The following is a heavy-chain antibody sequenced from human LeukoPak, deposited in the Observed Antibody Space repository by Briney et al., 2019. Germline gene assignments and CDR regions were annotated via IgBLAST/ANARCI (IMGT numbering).Heavy chain of an antibody. J-gene: IGHJ4*02. CDR2: TSGSSDST. CDR1: GFTVSTYA. D-gene: IGHD1-26*01. V-gene: IGHV3-23*01. Sequence: GGSLRLSCAASGFTVSTYAMSWVRQAPGKGLEWVSATSGSSDSTFYAASVKGRFTISRDNSKNTLYLQMNSLRAEDTAVYYCAKDRRERMSGSFPADYWGQGTLVTVSS. CDR3: AKDRRERMSGSFPADY.